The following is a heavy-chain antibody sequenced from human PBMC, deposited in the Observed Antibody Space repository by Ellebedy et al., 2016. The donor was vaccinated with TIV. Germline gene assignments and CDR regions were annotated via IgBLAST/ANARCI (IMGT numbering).Heavy chain of an antibody. CDR3: ARGGVYCSGGSCYGDEVEWFDP. CDR2: INPNSGGT. D-gene: IGHD2-15*01. J-gene: IGHJ5*02. Sequence: AASVKVSCKASGYTFTGYYMHWVRQAPGQGLEWMGWINPNSGGTNYAQKFQGRVTMTRDTSIRTAYMELSRLRSDDTAVYYCARGGVYCSGGSCYGDEVEWFDPWGQGTLVTVSS. CDR1: GYTFTGYY. V-gene: IGHV1-2*02.